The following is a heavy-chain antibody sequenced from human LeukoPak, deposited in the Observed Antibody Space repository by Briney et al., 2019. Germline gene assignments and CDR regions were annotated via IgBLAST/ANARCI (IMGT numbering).Heavy chain of an antibody. CDR1: GFTFSSYA. CDR2: IWYDGSNK. D-gene: IGHD6-13*01. Sequence: PGGSLRLSCAASGFTFSSYAMSWVRQAPGKGLEWVAVIWYDGSNKYYADSVKGRFTISRDNSKNTLYLQMNSLRAEDTAVYYCARQEAAAARDWFDSWGQGTLVTVSS. J-gene: IGHJ5*01. V-gene: IGHV3-33*08. CDR3: ARQEAAAARDWFDS.